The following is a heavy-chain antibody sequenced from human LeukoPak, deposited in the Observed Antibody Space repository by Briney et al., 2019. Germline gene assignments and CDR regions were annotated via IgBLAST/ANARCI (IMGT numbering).Heavy chain of an antibody. CDR2: ISYDGSNK. CDR3: AKAPENYEDSSGYFDY. CDR1: GFTFSSYG. J-gene: IGHJ4*02. V-gene: IGHV3-30*18. D-gene: IGHD3-22*01. Sequence: GGSLRLSCAASGFTFSSYGMHWVRQAPGKGLEWVAVISYDGSNKYYADSVKGRFTISRGNSKNTLYLQMNSLRAEDTAVYYCAKAPENYEDSSGYFDYWGQGTLVTVSS.